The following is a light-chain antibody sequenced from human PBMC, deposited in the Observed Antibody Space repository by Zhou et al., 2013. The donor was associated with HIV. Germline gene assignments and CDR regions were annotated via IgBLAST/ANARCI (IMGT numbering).Light chain of an antibody. J-gene: IGKJ5*01. CDR3: LQSYSMFT. V-gene: IGKV1-39*01. CDR2: QVS. Sequence: DIQMTQSPSSLSASVGDRVSITCRSSLSIRKSLNWYQHKPGKAPELLIYQVSTLQSGVTPRFNGSGSGTDFILTIDSLQPEDFATYYCLQSYSMFTFGQGTRLEIK. CDR1: LSIRKS.